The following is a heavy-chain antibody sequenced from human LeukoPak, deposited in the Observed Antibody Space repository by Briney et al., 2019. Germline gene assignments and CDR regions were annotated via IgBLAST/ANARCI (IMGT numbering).Heavy chain of an antibody. CDR2: INPNSGGT. CDR3: ARDGTGIAAAGSCPY. J-gene: IGHJ4*02. CDR1: GYTFTGYY. Sequence: ASVKVSCKASGYTFTGYYMHWVRQAPGQGLEWMGWINPNSGGTNYAQKFQGRVTMTRDTSISTAYMELSRLRSDDTAVYYCARDGTGIAAAGSCPYWGQGTLVTVSS. D-gene: IGHD6-13*01. V-gene: IGHV1-2*02.